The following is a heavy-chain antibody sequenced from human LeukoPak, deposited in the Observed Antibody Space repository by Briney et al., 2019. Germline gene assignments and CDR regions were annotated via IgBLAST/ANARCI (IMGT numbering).Heavy chain of an antibody. CDR2: ISAYNGNT. V-gene: IGHV1-18*01. CDR3: ARDPLTDTAMVYNWFDP. Sequence: GASVKVSCKASGYTFTSYGISWVRQAPGQGLEWMGWISAYNGNTNYAQKLQGRVTMTTDTSTSTAYMELRSLRSDDTAMYYCARDPLTDTAMVYNWFDPWGQGTLVTVSS. D-gene: IGHD5-18*01. CDR1: GYTFTSYG. J-gene: IGHJ5*02.